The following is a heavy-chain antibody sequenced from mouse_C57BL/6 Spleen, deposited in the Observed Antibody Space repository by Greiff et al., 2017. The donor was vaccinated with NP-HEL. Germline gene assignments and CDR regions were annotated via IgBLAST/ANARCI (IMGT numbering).Heavy chain of an antibody. CDR3: ASAYYSNYYAMDY. CDR2: IWSDGST. J-gene: IGHJ4*01. CDR1: GFSLTSYG. Sequence: VQVVESGPGLVAPSQSLSITCTVSGFSLTSYGVHWVRQPPGKGLEWLVVIWSDGSTTYNSALKSRLSISKDNSKSQVFLKMNSLQTDDTAMYYCASAYYSNYYAMDYWGQGTSVTVSS. V-gene: IGHV2-6*03. D-gene: IGHD2-5*01.